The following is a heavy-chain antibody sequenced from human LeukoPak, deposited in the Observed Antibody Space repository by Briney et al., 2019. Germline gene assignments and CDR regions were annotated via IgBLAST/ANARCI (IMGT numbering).Heavy chain of an antibody. D-gene: IGHD4-11*01. Sequence: SETLSLTCTVSGDSISSGHYWGWIRQPPGKGLECIGTIYHSGSTYYNPSLKSRVTISVDTSKNQFSLKLSSVTAADTAVYYCARAINDYSNYEVLTDNWFDPWGQGTLVTVSS. V-gene: IGHV4-38-2*02. CDR2: IYHSGST. CDR3: ARAINDYSNYEVLTDNWFDP. J-gene: IGHJ5*02. CDR1: GDSISSGHY.